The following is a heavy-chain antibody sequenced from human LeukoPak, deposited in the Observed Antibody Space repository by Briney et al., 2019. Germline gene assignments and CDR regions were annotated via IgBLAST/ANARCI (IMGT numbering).Heavy chain of an antibody. V-gene: IGHV3-21*01. CDR3: ARDLSGEVVGALPDY. CDR1: GFTFSSYS. J-gene: IGHJ4*02. Sequence: GGSLRLSCAASGFTFSSYSMNWVRQAPGKGLEWVSSISSSSSYIYYADSVKGRFTISRDNAKNSLYLQMNSLRAEDTAVYYCARDLSGEVVGALPDYWGQGTQVTVSS. D-gene: IGHD1-26*01. CDR2: ISSSSSYI.